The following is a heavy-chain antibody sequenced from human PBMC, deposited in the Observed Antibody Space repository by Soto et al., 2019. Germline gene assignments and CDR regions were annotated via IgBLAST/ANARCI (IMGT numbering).Heavy chain of an antibody. J-gene: IGHJ4*02. CDR1: GFTFSTYA. Sequence: GGSLRLSCAASGFTFSTYALSWVRQPPGKGLEWVSAISANGQGIYYADSVRGRFTISRDNSKNTIFLHMDSLRAEDTAVYYCAKDRNYPRDQFHYWGQGTQVTVSS. D-gene: IGHD1-7*01. CDR2: ISANGQGI. V-gene: IGHV3-23*01. CDR3: AKDRNYPRDQFHY.